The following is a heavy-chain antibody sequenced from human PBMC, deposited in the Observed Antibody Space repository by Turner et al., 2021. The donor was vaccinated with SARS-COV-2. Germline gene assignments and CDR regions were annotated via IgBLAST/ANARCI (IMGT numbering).Heavy chain of an antibody. CDR2: ISSSSSYI. D-gene: IGHD3-22*01. CDR3: ARGTYYYDSSVYSGTNWFDP. V-gene: IGHV3-21*01. CDR1: GLTFSSYT. Sequence: EVQLVESGGGLVKPGGSLIRSCAAYGLTFSSYTMYWVRQAPGKGLEWVSSISSSSSYIYYADSVKGRFTISRDNAKNSLYLQMNSLRAEDTAVYYCARGTYYYDSSVYSGTNWFDPWGQGTLVTVSS. J-gene: IGHJ5*02.